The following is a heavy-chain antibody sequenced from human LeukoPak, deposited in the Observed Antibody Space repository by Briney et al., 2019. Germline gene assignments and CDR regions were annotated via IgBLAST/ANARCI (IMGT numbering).Heavy chain of an antibody. J-gene: IGHJ4*02. CDR1: GFTFSSYA. CDR2: ISYDGSNK. V-gene: IGHV3-30-3*01. D-gene: IGHD3-3*01. CDR3: ARRPRFLGVDY. Sequence: GGSLRLSCAASGFTFSSYAMHWVRQAPGKGLEWVAVISYDGSNKYYADSVKGRFTISRDNSKNTLYLQMNSLRSEDTAVYYCARRPRFLGVDYWGQGTLVTVSS.